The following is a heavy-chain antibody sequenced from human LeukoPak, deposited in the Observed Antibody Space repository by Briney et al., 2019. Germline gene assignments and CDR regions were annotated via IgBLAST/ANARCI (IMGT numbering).Heavy chain of an antibody. D-gene: IGHD6-13*01. Sequence: ASVKVPCKASGYTFTGYYMHWVRQAPGQGLEWMGWINPNSGGTNYAQKFQGRVTMTRDTSISTAYMELSRLRSDDTAVYYCARDPGIAAAYYYMDVWGKGTTVTVSS. CDR2: INPNSGGT. CDR3: ARDPGIAAAYYYMDV. V-gene: IGHV1-2*02. J-gene: IGHJ6*03. CDR1: GYTFTGYY.